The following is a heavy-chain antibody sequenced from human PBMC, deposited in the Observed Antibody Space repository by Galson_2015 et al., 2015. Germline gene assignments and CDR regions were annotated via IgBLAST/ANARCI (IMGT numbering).Heavy chain of an antibody. CDR3: AEDIRGLDYADTYFPYYYLDI. Sequence: SLRLSCAASGFTFNNYAMTWVRQAPGKGLEWVSSVSDSGVSTYYAASVKGRFTISRDNSKNTLYLQMNSLRAEDTAVYFCAEDIRGLDYADTYFPYYYLDIWGQGTTVTVSS. CDR2: VSDSGVST. V-gene: IGHV3-23*01. J-gene: IGHJ6*03. D-gene: IGHD3-16*01. CDR1: GFTFNNYA.